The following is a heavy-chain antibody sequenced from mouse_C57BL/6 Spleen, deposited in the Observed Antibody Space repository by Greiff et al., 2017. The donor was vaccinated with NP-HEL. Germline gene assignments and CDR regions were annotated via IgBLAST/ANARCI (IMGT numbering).Heavy chain of an antibody. J-gene: IGHJ4*01. D-gene: IGHD6-5*01. CDR3: ARSYAGYYAMDY. CDR2: IRNKANGYTT. V-gene: IGHV7-3*01. CDR1: GFTFTDYY. Sequence: EVQLMESGGGLVQPGGSLSLSCAASGFTFTDYYMSWVRQPPGKALEWLGFIRNKANGYTTEYSASVKGRFTISRDNSQSILYLQMNALRAEDSATYYCARSYAGYYAMDYWGQGTSVTVSS.